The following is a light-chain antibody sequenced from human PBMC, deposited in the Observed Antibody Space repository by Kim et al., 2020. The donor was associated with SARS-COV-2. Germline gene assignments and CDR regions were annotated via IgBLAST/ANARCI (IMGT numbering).Light chain of an antibody. CDR1: QTVSNY. J-gene: IGKJ1*01. CDR3: QYRRT. CDR2: DAS. Sequence: PGERATLSSGTSQTVSNYLAWHQQKPGQSPRLLIYDASNRATGIPVRFSGSGSGTDFSLTISNLEPEDFAVYYCQYRRTFGQGTKVDIK. V-gene: IGKV3-11*01.